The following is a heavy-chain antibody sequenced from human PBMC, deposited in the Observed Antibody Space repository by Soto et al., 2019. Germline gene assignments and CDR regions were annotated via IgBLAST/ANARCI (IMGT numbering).Heavy chain of an antibody. J-gene: IGHJ4*02. CDR2: TSPNSGNT. CDR1: GYTFTSYD. V-gene: IGHV1-18*01. D-gene: IGHD6-13*01. CDR3: ARDGVLGISSRWQFDY. Sequence: ASVKVSCKASGYTFTSYDINWVRQATGQGLEWMGWTSPNSGNTDYAQKLQGRVTMTTDTSTSTAYMELRSLRSDDTAVYYCARDGVLGISSRWQFDYLGQGTLVTGSS.